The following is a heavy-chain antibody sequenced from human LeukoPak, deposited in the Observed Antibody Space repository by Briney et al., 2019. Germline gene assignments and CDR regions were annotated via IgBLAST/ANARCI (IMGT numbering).Heavy chain of an antibody. CDR3: VRLTAAGRRTDFDY. D-gene: IGHD6-13*01. J-gene: IGHJ4*02. V-gene: IGHV3-23*01. CDR2: MRGSSGTT. CDR1: GFTFSQYA. Sequence: GGSLRLSCAASGFTFSQYAMSWVRQAPGKGLEWVSAMRGSSGTTYYADSVKGRFTISRDNSKNTLYLQMNSLRTEDTAVYYCVRLTAAGRRTDFDYWGQGTLVTVSS.